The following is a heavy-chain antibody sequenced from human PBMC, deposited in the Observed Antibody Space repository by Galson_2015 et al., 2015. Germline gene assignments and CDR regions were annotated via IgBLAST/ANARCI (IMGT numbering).Heavy chain of an antibody. V-gene: IGHV4-30-2*01. CDR2: IYHSGST. J-gene: IGHJ6*03. CDR1: GGSISSGGYS. CDR3: ARRLYGDYDTSHYYMDV. Sequence: TLSLTCAVSGGSISSGGYSWSWIRQPPGKGLEWIGYIYHSGSTYYNPSLKSRVTISVDRSKSQFSLKLSSVTAADTAVYYCARRLYGDYDTSHYYMDVWGKGTTVTVSS. D-gene: IGHD4-17*01.